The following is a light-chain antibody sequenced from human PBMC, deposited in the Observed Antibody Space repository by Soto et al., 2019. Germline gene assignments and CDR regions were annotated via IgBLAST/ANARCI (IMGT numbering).Light chain of an antibody. Sequence: EVMLTQSPGTLSLSPGERATLSCRASQSVRSTYLAWYQQKPGQAPRLLIYGASSRATGIPDRFSGSGSGTDFTLTISRLEPEDFAVYYCQQYGGSPARTFGGGTKVEIK. CDR1: QSVRSTY. CDR3: QQYGGSPART. V-gene: IGKV3-20*01. J-gene: IGKJ4*01. CDR2: GAS.